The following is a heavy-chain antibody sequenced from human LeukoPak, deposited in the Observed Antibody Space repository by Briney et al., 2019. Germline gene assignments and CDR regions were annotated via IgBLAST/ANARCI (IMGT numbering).Heavy chain of an antibody. D-gene: IGHD6-13*01. Sequence: AAVKVSCKASGYTFTSYGIGRVRQAPGQGLEWVGWISAYNGNTNYAQKLQGRVTMTTDTSTSTAYMELRSLRSDDTAVYYCARVGYSSSWYAFDPWGQGTLVTVSS. CDR2: ISAYNGNT. J-gene: IGHJ5*02. CDR3: ARVGYSSSWYAFDP. CDR1: GYTFTSYG. V-gene: IGHV1-18*01.